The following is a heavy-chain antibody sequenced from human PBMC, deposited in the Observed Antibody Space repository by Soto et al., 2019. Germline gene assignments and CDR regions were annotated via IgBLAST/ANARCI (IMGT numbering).Heavy chain of an antibody. CDR1: GYTFTGYY. CDR3: AREKDIVVVPAAALDAFDI. Sequence: GASVKVSCKASGYTFTGYYMHWVRQAPGQGLKWMGWINPNSGGTNYAQKFQGRVTMTRDTSISTAYMELSRLRSDDTAVYYCAREKDIVVVPAAALDAFDIWGQGTMVTVSS. CDR2: INPNSGGT. D-gene: IGHD2-2*01. J-gene: IGHJ3*02. V-gene: IGHV1-2*02.